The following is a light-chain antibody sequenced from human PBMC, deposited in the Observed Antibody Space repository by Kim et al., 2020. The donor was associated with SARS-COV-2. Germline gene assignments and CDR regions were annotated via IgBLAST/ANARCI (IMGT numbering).Light chain of an antibody. V-gene: IGKV3-20*01. CDR1: QSVTSSY. CDR2: GAS. Sequence: EIVLTQSPGTLSLSTGERATLSCRASQSVTSSYLAWYQQKPGQPPRLLIYGASNRATGIPDSFSGSGSGTDFTLTISRLESEDLAVYYCQQYGTSLRSFGQGTKVEIK. J-gene: IGKJ1*01. CDR3: QQYGTSLRS.